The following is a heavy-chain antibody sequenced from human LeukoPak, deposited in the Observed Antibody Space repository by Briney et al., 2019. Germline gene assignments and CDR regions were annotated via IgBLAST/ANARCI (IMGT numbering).Heavy chain of an antibody. CDR3: AKDLRVVGATTTHNWFDP. Sequence: ASVKVSCKASGYTFTGYYMHWVRQAPGQGLEWMGWINPNSGGTNYAQKFQGRVTMTRDTSISTAYMELSRLRSDDTAVYYCAKDLRVVGATTTHNWFDPWGQGTLVTVSS. CDR2: INPNSGGT. CDR1: GYTFTGYY. V-gene: IGHV1-2*02. D-gene: IGHD1-26*01. J-gene: IGHJ5*02.